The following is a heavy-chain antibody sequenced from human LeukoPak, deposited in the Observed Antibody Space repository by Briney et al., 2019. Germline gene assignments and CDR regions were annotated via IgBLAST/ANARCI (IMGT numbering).Heavy chain of an antibody. CDR1: GFTFSNYA. CDR3: AKSSVWGGADAFGV. D-gene: IGHD3-16*01. J-gene: IGHJ3*01. V-gene: IGHV3-23*01. CDR2: LSGSGSPT. Sequence: GGSLRLSCAASGFTFSNYAMSWVRQAPGKGLEWVSALSGSGSPTYYADSVKGRFSISRDNSKNTLYLQMNSLRAEDTATYYCAKSSVWGGADAFGVWGQGTMVTVSS.